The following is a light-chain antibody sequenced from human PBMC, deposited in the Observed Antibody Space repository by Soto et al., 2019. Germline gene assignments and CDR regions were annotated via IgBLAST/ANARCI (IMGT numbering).Light chain of an antibody. J-gene: IGKJ1*01. CDR1: QSIGSN. V-gene: IGKV1-39*01. Sequence: DLRMTQSPSSLSASVRDRVTITCRASQSIGSNLNWYQQSPGRAPKLLVFAASSKSRGVPLRFDARGSGTDFSLTINSLQPEGVATYYCQQTHTFPWTFGQGTKVDVK. CDR2: AAS. CDR3: QQTHTFPWT.